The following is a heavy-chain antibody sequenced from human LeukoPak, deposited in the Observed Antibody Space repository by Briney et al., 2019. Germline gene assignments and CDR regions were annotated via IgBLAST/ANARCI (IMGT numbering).Heavy chain of an antibody. CDR2: INGDGSDT. D-gene: IGHD6-13*01. Sequence: GGSLRLSCAASGFTFGSYWMSWVRQAPGKGLVWVSRINGDGSDTTYADSVKGRFTISRDNAKNTLYLQMNSLRAEDTAVYYCARDASRSSFDPWGQGTLVTVSS. V-gene: IGHV3-74*01. CDR1: GFTFGSYW. CDR3: ARDASRSSFDP. J-gene: IGHJ5*02.